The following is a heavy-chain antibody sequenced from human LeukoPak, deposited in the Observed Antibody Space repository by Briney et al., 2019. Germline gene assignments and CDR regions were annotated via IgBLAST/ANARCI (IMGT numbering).Heavy chain of an antibody. CDR3: ASQGPRAAAAYYFDS. Sequence: SETLSLTCAVSGGSISSYYWSWIRQPPGKGLEWIGYIYYSGSTNYNPSLKSRVTISVDTSKNQFFLKLTSVTAADTAVYYCASQGPRAAAAYYFDSWGQGTLVTVSS. J-gene: IGHJ4*02. D-gene: IGHD6-13*01. V-gene: IGHV4-59*01. CDR2: IYYSGST. CDR1: GGSISSYY.